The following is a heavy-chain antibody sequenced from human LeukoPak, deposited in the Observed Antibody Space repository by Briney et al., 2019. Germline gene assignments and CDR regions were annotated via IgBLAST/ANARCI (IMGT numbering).Heavy chain of an antibody. CDR1: GGSLSDYY. CDR2: IYYSGST. Sequence: SETLSLTCAVYGGSLSDYYWSWIRQPPGKGLEWIGSIYYSGSTYYNPSLKSRVTISVVTAKNEFSLNLSTVTAADTAVYYCARLTQYSSAFDYWGQGTLSTVSS. J-gene: IGHJ4*02. D-gene: IGHD4-11*01. CDR3: ARLTQYSSAFDY. V-gene: IGHV4-59*05.